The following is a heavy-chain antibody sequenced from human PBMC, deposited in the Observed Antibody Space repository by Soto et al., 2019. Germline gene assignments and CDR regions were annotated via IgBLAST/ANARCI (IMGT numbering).Heavy chain of an antibody. J-gene: IGHJ4*02. D-gene: IGHD6-6*01. CDR2: ISYGGGAQ. CDR1: GFSFGNFG. V-gene: IGHV3-30*18. Sequence: GGSLRLSCAASGFSFGNFGMQWVRQAPGKGLEWATVISYGGGAQHYVDSVKGRFTISRDNSRSTLYLHMNSLRVEDTAIYYCAKETVEHVSSSLDHWGQGTLVTVSS. CDR3: AKETVEHVSSSLDH.